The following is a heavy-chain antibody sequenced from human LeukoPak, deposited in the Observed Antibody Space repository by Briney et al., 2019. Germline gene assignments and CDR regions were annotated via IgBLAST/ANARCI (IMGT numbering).Heavy chain of an antibody. CDR3: ARDERDGGDTAMLGANNWFDP. J-gene: IGHJ5*02. Sequence: ASVKVSCKVSGYTLTELSMHWVRQAPGKGLEWMGGFDPEDGETIYAQKFQGRVTMTDDTTTDTDYMELSSLRSEDTAVYYCARDERDGGDTAMLGANNWFDPWGQGTLVTVSS. CDR2: FDPEDGET. V-gene: IGHV1-24*01. CDR1: GYTLTELS. D-gene: IGHD5-18*01.